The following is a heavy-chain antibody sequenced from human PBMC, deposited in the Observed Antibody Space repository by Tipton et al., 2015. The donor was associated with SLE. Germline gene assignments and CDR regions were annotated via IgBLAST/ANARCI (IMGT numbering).Heavy chain of an antibody. CDR1: GGSFSGYY. CDR2: INHSGST. J-gene: IGHJ1*01. Sequence: TLSLTCAVYGGSFSGYYWSWIRQPPGKGLEWIGEINHSGSTNYNPSLKSRVTISVDTSKNQFSLKLSSVTAAGTAVYYCARAVGSSWSQYFQHWGQGTLVTVSS. D-gene: IGHD6-13*01. CDR3: ARAVGSSWSQYFQH. V-gene: IGHV4-34*01.